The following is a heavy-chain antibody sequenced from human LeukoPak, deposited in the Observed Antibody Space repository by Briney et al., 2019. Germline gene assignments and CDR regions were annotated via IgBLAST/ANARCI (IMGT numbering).Heavy chain of an antibody. D-gene: IGHD2-2*01. J-gene: IGHJ6*03. Sequence: PSETLSLTCTVSGGSIDSRSFYWGWIRQPPGKGLEWIGYIYTSGSTNYNPSLKSRVTISVDTSKNQFSLKLRSVTAADMAVYYCARRAYLRYCSSTSCFYYYYMDVWGKGTTVTVSS. CDR3: ARRAYLRYCSSTSCFYYYYMDV. CDR2: IYTSGST. V-gene: IGHV4-61*05. CDR1: GGSIDSRSFY.